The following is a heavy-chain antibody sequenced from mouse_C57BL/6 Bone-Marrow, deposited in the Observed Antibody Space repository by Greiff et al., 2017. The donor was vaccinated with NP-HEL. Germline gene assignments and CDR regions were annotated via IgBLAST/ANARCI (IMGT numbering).Heavy chain of an antibody. J-gene: IGHJ3*01. CDR2: INYDGSST. Sequence: EVMLVESEGGLVQPGSSMKLSCTASGFTFSDYYMAWVRQVPEKGLEWVANINYDGSSTYYLDSLKSRFIISRDNAKNILYLQMSSLKSEDTATYYCAREPKLGGFAYWGQGTLVTVSA. CDR3: AREPKLGGFAY. V-gene: IGHV5-16*01. D-gene: IGHD4-1*01. CDR1: GFTFSDYY.